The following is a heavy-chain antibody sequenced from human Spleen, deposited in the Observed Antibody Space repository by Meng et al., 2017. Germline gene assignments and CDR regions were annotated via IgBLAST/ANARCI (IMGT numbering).Heavy chain of an antibody. CDR2: IGHSGFT. D-gene: IGHD1/OR15-1a*01. J-gene: IGHJ5*02. V-gene: IGHV4-39*01. CDR3: VRSRAWVRTGFDP. Sequence: QPQLQESGPGLVKPSETLSLTCSVSGDSIRSSDSYWGWIRQSPGKGLEWIGSIGHSGFTYYTPSLESRVTVSVDTSRSQFSLELTSVTAADTAVYYCVRSRAWVRTGFDPWGQGTLVTVSS. CDR1: GDSIRSSDSY.